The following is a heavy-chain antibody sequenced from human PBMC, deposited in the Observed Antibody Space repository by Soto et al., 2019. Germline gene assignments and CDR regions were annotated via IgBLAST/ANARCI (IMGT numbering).Heavy chain of an antibody. CDR2: ISSDSNYI. CDR1: GFTFSSYS. CDR3: ARVSKGSSGAYYFDY. V-gene: IGHV3-21*01. J-gene: IGHJ4*02. Sequence: NPRGSLRLSCAASGFTFSSYSINWVRQAPGKGLEWVSSISSDSNYIYYADSVRGRFTISRDNAKSSLSLQMNSLRAEDTAVYYCARVSKGSSGAYYFDYWGQGTLVTVSS. D-gene: IGHD2-15*01.